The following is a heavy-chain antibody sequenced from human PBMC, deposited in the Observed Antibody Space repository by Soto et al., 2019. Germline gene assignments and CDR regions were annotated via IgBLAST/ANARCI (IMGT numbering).Heavy chain of an antibody. D-gene: IGHD6-13*01. V-gene: IGHV4-59*01. CDR2: IYYSGST. J-gene: IGHJ4*02. CDR3: ATFSGTAFDY. Sequence: SETLSLTCTVSGGSISSYYWSWIRQPPGKGLEWIGYIYYSGSTNYNPSLKSRVTISVDTSKSQFSLKLSSVTAADTAVYYCATFSGTAFDYWGQGTLVTVSS. CDR1: GGSISSYY.